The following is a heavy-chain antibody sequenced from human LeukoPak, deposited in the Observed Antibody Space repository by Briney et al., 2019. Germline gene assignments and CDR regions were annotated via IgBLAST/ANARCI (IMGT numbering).Heavy chain of an antibody. CDR3: ARDGRCGGDCYAS. CDR2: ISSSSSYI. V-gene: IGHV3-21*01. J-gene: IGHJ4*02. CDR1: GFSFSSYT. D-gene: IGHD2-21*02. Sequence: GGSLRLSCAPSGFSFSSYTMNWVRQAPGKGLEGVSIISSSSSYIYYADSVKGRFTISRDNAKNALYLQMNSLRVEDTAVYYCARDGRCGGDCYASWGQGTLVTVSS.